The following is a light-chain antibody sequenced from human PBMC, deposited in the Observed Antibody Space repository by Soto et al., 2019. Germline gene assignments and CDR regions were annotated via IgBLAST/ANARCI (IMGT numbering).Light chain of an antibody. CDR1: QSVDTN. J-gene: IGKJ1*01. CDR3: QQYRYWPPRT. V-gene: IGKV3-15*01. CDR2: GAS. Sequence: VMTQSPGTLSVSPGEGATLSCRASQSVDTNLAWYQQKPGQAPRLLISGASTRATGVSARFSGSGSGTEFTLTISSLQSEDFAVYYCQQYRYWPPRTFGQGTKVDIK.